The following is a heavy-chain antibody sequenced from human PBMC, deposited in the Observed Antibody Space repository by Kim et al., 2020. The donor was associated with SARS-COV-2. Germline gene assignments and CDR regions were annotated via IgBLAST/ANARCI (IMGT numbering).Heavy chain of an antibody. CDR2: INPSGGST. Sequence: ASVKVSCKASGYTFTSYYMHWVRQAPGQGLEWMGIINPSGGSTSYAQKFQGRVTMTRDTSTSTVYMELSSLRSEDTAVYYCARDRLTYYYDSSENAFDIWGQGTMVTVSS. CDR1: GYTFTSYY. D-gene: IGHD3-22*01. J-gene: IGHJ3*02. V-gene: IGHV1-46*01. CDR3: ARDRLTYYYDSSENAFDI.